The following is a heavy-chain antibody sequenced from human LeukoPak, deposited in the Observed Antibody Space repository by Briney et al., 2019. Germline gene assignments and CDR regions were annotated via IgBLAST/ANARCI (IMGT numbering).Heavy chain of an antibody. CDR1: GFTFSSYG. J-gene: IGHJ4*02. D-gene: IGHD1-7*01. Sequence: GRSLRLSCAASGFTFSSYGMHWVRQAPGKGLEWVTVISYDGSNKYYADSVKGRFTISRDNSKNTLYLQMNSLRSEDTAVYYCAREPHGNYHTPGDYWGQGTLVTVSS. V-gene: IGHV3-30*03. CDR2: ISYDGSNK. CDR3: AREPHGNYHTPGDY.